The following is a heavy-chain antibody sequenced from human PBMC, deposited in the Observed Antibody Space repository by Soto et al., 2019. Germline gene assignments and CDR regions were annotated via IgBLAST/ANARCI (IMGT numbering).Heavy chain of an antibody. V-gene: IGHV3-33*01. CDR3: ATVDNYYGSVF. J-gene: IGHJ4*02. D-gene: IGHD3-10*01. CDR2: VWYDGTTK. CDR1: GSTFSNYG. Sequence: QVQLVESGGGVVQPGTSLRLSCAASGSTFSNYGMHWVRQAPGKGLEWVAVVWYDGTTKFYPDSVQGRFTISRDNSNNTRYLQMNSLRVEDTAVYYCATVDNYYGSVFWGQGTLVTVSS.